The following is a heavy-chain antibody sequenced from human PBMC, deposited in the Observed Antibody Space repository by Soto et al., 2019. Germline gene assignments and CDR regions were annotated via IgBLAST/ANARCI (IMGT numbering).Heavy chain of an antibody. Sequence: PSETLSLTCAVSGGSISSNYWSWIRQPPGKGLEWIGFVYNSGSTNYNPSLKSRVTISVDTSKNQFSLKLNSVTAADTAVYYCARMVSSTTSGPYFDYWGQGTLVTVSS. V-gene: IGHV4-59*08. CDR2: VYNSGST. CDR3: ARMVSSTTSGPYFDY. D-gene: IGHD3-10*01. J-gene: IGHJ4*02. CDR1: GGSISSNY.